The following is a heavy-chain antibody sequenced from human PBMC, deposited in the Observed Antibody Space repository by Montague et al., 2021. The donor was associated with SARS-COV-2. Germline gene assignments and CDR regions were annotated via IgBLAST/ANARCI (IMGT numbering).Heavy chain of an antibody. CDR2: YN. Sequence: YNDYAVSVKSRITINPDTSKNQFSLQLNSVTPEDKAVYYCARNIAVAVRAEGFDYWGQGTLVPFSS. J-gene: IGHJ4*02. D-gene: IGHD6-19*01. V-gene: IGHV6-1*01. CDR3: ARNIAVAVRAEGFDY.